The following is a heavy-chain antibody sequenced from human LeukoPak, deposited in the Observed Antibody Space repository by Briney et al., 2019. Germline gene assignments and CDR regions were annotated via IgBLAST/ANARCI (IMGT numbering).Heavy chain of an antibody. CDR3: AKVEYTTSWYGVGSLDY. D-gene: IGHD6-13*01. CDR1: GFTVSSNY. CDR2: IYSGGTT. J-gene: IGHJ4*02. V-gene: IGHV3-53*05. Sequence: QPGGSLRLSCAGSGFTVSSNYMSWVRQAPGKGLEWVSVIYSGGTTYYADSVKGRFTISRDNSKDTLYLQMNSLRAEDTAVYYCAKVEYTTSWYGVGSLDYWGQGTLVTVSS.